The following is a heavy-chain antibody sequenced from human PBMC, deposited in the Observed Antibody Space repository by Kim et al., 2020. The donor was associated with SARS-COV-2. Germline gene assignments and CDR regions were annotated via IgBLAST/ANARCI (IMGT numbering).Heavy chain of an antibody. V-gene: IGHV4-59*01. J-gene: IGHJ6*03. Sequence: SETLSLTCAVYGGSFSGFYWSWIRQSPGKGLEWIGYIYYRGNTNYNPSLESRVTMSLDTSNNQFSLKLTSVTAADTAVYYCARESWSPGFFYYHYMDAWGGGTTVTVSS. CDR3: ARESWSPGFFYYHYMDA. CDR1: GGSFSGFY. D-gene: IGHD1-1*01. CDR2: IYYRGNT.